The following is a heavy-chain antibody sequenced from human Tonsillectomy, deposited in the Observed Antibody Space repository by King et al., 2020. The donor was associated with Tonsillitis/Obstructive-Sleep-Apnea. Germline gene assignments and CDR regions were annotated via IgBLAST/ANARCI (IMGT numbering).Heavy chain of an antibody. V-gene: IGHV1-69*09. CDR1: GGTFSTSS. Sequence: QLVQSGAEVKRPGSSVKVSCRASGGTFSTSSINGVRQAPGQGLEWMGRIIPILGVANDAQKLQGRVTITADKSTSTAYMELSSLRSEDTAVVYGARDGGLILQLHQMLWGGYWGQGTLVTVSS. CDR3: ARDGGLILQLHQMLWGGY. D-gene: IGHD2-2*01. J-gene: IGHJ4*02. CDR2: IIPILGVA.